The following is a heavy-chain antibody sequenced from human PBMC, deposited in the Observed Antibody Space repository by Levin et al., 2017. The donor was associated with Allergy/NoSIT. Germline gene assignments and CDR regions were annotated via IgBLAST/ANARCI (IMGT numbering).Heavy chain of an antibody. CDR2: ISSSSSYI. D-gene: IGHD1-26*01. V-gene: IGHV3-21*01. CDR1: GFTFSSYS. J-gene: IGHJ4*02. Sequence: ASVKVSCAASGFTFSSYSMNWVRQAPGKGLEWVSSISSSSSYIYYADSVKGRFTISRDNAKNSLYLQMNSLRAEDTAVYYCARAVVGATGGAGYWGQGTLVTVSS. CDR3: ARAVVGATGGAGY.